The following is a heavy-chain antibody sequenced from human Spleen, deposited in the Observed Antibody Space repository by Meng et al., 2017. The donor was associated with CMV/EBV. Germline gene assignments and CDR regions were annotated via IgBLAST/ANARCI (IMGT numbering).Heavy chain of an antibody. CDR1: GGSIGSNRYY. V-gene: IGHV4-39*07. CDR2: IYYSGLN. J-gene: IGHJ5*02. Sequence: SETLSLTCTFSGGSIGSNRYYWGWIRQPPGKGLEWIGSIYYSGLNYYNPSLKSRVAISMDTSKNQFSLRLSSVTAADTAVYYCARDQSGTSMEFDPWGQGTLVTVSS. CDR3: ARDQSGTSMEFDP. D-gene: IGHD5-18*01.